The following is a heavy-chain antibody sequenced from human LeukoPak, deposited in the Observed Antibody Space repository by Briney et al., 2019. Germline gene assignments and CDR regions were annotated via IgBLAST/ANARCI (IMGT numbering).Heavy chain of an antibody. CDR2: ISTSGST. J-gene: IGHJ6*03. D-gene: IGHD4-17*01. CDR1: GDSISGLY. Sequence: SETLSLTCTVSGDSISGLYWSWIRQPAGKGLQWIGRISTSGSTNYNPSLKSRVTMSVDRSTNEFSLTVRSVTAADTALYYCARGLPSYGDYVDYYFYMDVWGKGTTVTVSS. V-gene: IGHV4-4*07. CDR3: ARGLPSYGDYVDYYFYMDV.